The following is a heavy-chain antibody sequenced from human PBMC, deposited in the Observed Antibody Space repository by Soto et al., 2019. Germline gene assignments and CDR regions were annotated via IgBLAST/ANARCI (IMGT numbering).Heavy chain of an antibody. J-gene: IGHJ4*02. V-gene: IGHV3-33*01. Sequence: LRLSCAASGFTFSSYGMHWVRQAPGKGLEWVAVIWYDGSNKYYADSVKGRFTISRDNSKNMLYLQMNSLRAEDTAVYYCAAAVDYGDLPFDYWGQGTLVTVSS. CDR2: IWYDGSNK. CDR1: GFTFSSYG. D-gene: IGHD4-17*01. CDR3: AAAVDYGDLPFDY.